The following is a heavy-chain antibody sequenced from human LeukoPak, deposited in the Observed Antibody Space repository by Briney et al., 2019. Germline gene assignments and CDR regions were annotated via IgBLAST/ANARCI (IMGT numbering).Heavy chain of an antibody. J-gene: IGHJ5*02. CDR3: ARGRCITMVRGVRFDP. V-gene: IGHV4-34*01. CDR1: GGSFSGYY. D-gene: IGHD3-10*01. CDR2: INHSGST. Sequence: SETLSLTCAVYGGSFSGYYWSWIRQPPGKGLEWIGEINHSGSTNYNPSLKSRVTISVDTSKNQFSLKLSSVTAADTAVYYCARGRCITMVRGVRFDPWGQGTLVTVSS.